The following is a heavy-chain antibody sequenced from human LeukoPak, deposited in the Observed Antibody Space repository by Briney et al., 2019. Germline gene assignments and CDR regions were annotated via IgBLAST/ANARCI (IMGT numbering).Heavy chain of an antibody. V-gene: IGHV3-74*01. CDR2: INSDGSST. D-gene: IGHD3-10*01. CDR1: GFSFSSYW. CDR3: ARGVLQGGGFDY. Sequence: PGGSLRLSCAASGFSFSSYWMHWVRQAPGKGLVWVSRINSDGSSTNYADFVKGRFTISRDNAKNTLYLQMNSLGAEDTAVYYCARGVLQGGGFDYWGQGTLVTVSS. J-gene: IGHJ4*02.